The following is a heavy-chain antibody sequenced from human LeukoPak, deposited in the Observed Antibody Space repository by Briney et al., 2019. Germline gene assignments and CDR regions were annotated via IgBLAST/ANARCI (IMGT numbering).Heavy chain of an antibody. D-gene: IGHD3-22*01. CDR2: ISYDGTNK. CDR1: GFTFSSYA. J-gene: IGHJ4*02. CDR3: ARDRYYYDSSGYAYFDY. Sequence: GGSLRLSCAASGFTFSSYAMHWVRQAPGKGLEWVALISYDGTNKYYADSVKGRFTISRDNSKNTLYLQMNTLRAEDTAVYYCARDRYYYDSSGYAYFDYWGQGTLVTVSS. V-gene: IGHV3-30*04.